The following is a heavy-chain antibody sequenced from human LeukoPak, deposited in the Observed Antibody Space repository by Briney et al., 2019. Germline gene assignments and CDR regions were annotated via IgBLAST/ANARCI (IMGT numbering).Heavy chain of an antibody. CDR1: GFTFSSYA. V-gene: IGHV3-7*01. CDR2: IKQDGSEK. Sequence: GGSLRLSCAASGFTFSSYAMSWVRQAPGKGLEWVANIKQDGSEKNYVDSVKGRFTISRDNAKNSVDLQMNSLRAEDTAVYYCAREHYFYHMDGWGEGTTVTVSS. J-gene: IGHJ6*03. CDR3: AREHYFYHMDG.